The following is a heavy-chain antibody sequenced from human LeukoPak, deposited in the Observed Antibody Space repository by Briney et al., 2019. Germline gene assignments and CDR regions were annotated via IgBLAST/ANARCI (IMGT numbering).Heavy chain of an antibody. D-gene: IGHD4-17*01. V-gene: IGHV4-59*01. CDR1: GGSISSYY. CDR2: IYYSGST. J-gene: IGHJ6*02. CDR3: ARADYGDGYYYYGMDV. Sequence: SETLSLTCTVSGGSISSYYWSWIRQPPGKGLEWIGYIYYSGSTNYNPSLKSRVTISIDTSKSQVSLKVNSVTAADTAVYYCARADYGDGYYYYGMDVWGQGTTVTVSS.